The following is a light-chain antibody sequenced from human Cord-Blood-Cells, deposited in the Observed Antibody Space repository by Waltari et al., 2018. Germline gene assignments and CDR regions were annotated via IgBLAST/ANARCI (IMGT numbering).Light chain of an antibody. J-gene: IGLJ2*01. Sequence: PPSVSGAPGQRVTISCTGSSSNIGAGYDVHWYQQLPGTAPKLLIYGNSNRPSGVPDRFSGSKSGTSASLAITGLQAEDEADYYCQSYDSSLSGSVVFGGGTKLTVL. CDR2: GNS. V-gene: IGLV1-40*01. CDR1: SSNIGAGYD. CDR3: QSYDSSLSGSVV.